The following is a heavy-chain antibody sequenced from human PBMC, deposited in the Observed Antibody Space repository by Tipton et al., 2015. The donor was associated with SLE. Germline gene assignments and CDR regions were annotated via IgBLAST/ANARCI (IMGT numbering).Heavy chain of an antibody. CDR3: ARDQDYYGSGSYYNRYYFDY. D-gene: IGHD3-10*01. V-gene: IGHV3-21*05. CDR2: ISSSSSYI. CDR1: GFTFSSYE. J-gene: IGHJ4*02. Sequence: SLRLSCAASGFTFSSYEMNWVRQAPGKGLEWVSYISSSSSYIYYADSVKGRFTISRDNAKNSLYLQMNSLRAEDTAVYYCARDQDYYGSGSYYNRYYFDYWGQGTLVTVSS.